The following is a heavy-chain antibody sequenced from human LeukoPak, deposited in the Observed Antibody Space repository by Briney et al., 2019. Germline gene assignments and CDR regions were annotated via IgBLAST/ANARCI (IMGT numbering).Heavy chain of an antibody. CDR2: IYSGGST. V-gene: IGHV3-53*01. J-gene: IGHJ5*02. CDR3: ARGGSTAAAGKRAWFDP. D-gene: IGHD6-13*01. Sequence: GGSLRLSCVASGLTVSSNYMSWVRQAPGKGLEWVSVIYSGGSTYYADSVKGRFTISRDNSKNTLYLQMNSLRAEDTAVYYCARGGSTAAAGKRAWFDPWGQGTLVTVSS. CDR1: GLTVSSNY.